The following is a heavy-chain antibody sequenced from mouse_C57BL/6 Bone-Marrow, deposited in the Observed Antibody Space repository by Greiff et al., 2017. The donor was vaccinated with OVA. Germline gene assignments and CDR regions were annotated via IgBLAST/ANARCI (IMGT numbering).Heavy chain of an antibody. D-gene: IGHD2-5*01. V-gene: IGHV14-4*01. J-gene: IGHJ3*01. CDR2: IDPENGDT. Sequence: VQLQQSGAELVRPGASVKLSCTASGFNIKDDYMHWVKQRPEQGLEWIGWIDPENGDTEYASKFQGKATITADTYSNTAYLHLSSLTSEATAVYYCIPYYSSYAWFAYWGQGTLVTVSA. CDR3: IPYYSSYAWFAY. CDR1: GFNIKDDY.